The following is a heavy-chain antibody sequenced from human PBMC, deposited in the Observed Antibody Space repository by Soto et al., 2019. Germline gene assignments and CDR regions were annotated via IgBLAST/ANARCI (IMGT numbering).Heavy chain of an antibody. D-gene: IGHD2-15*01. V-gene: IGHV3-15*01. CDR2: IKSKVDGGTT. Sequence: EVQLVESGGDLLSPGGSLRLSCAASGFTFSGAWMVWVRQTPGKGLEWVGLIKSKVDGGTTHYAAPVEGRFIISRDDSQSTLSLQVNSLKVEDTAVYYCVADLPKDIYPFDYWGHGTLVTVSS. CDR3: VADLPKDIYPFDY. J-gene: IGHJ4*01. CDR1: GFTFSGAW.